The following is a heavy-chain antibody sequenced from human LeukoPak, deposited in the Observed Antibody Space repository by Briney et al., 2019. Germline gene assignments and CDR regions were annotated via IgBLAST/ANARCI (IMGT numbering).Heavy chain of an antibody. Sequence: EASVKVSCKASGYTFTSYAMHWVRQAPGQRLEWMGWINAGNGNTKYSQKFQGRVTITRDTSASTAYMELSSLRSEDTAVYYCARSVLLWFGDPTPTLDYRGQGTLVTVSS. D-gene: IGHD3-10*01. CDR3: ARSVLLWFGDPTPTLDY. J-gene: IGHJ4*02. CDR2: INAGNGNT. CDR1: GYTFTSYA. V-gene: IGHV1-3*01.